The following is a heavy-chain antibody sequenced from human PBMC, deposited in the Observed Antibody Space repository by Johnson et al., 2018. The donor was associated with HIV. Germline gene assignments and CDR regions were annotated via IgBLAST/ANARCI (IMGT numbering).Heavy chain of an antibody. J-gene: IGHJ3*02. CDR3: TTEGDAFDI. Sequence: VQLVESVGGLVQPGRSLRLSCAASGFTFSSYAMSWVRQAPGKGLEWVSAISGSGGSTFYADSVKGRFTISRDDSRNMLSLQMNSLKTEDTAVYYCTTEGDAFDIWGQGTMVTVSS. CDR1: GFTFSSYA. V-gene: IGHV3-23*04. CDR2: ISGSGGST.